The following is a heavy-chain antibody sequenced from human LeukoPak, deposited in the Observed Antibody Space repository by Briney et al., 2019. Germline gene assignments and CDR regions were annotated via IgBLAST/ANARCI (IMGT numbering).Heavy chain of an antibody. V-gene: IGHV3-15*01. CDR2: IKSKTDGGTT. D-gene: IGHD3-10*01. J-gene: IGHJ3*02. CDR3: TTDGKDLWFGESAFDI. CDR1: GFTFSNAW. Sequence: GGSLRLSCAASGFTFSNAWMSWVRQAPGKGLEWVGRIKSKTDGGTTDYAAPVKGRFTISRDDSKNTLYLQMNSLKTEDTAVYYCTTDGKDLWFGESAFDIWGQGTMVTVSS.